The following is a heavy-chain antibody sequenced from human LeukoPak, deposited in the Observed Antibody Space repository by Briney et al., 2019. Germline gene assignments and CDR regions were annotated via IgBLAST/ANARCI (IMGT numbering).Heavy chain of an antibody. J-gene: IGHJ4*02. D-gene: IGHD3-22*01. CDR3: ATSLHYYDSSGYYGY. CDR2: FDPEDGET. CDR1: GYTLTELS. Sequence: ASVKVSCKVSGYTLTELSMHWVRQAPGKGLEWMGGFDPEDGETIYAQKFQGRVTMTEDTSTDTAYMELSSLRSEDTAVYYCATSLHYYDSSGYYGYWGQGTLVTVSS. V-gene: IGHV1-24*01.